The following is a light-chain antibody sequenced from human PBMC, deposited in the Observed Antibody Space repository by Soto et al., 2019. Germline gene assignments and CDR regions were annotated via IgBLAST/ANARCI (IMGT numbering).Light chain of an antibody. J-gene: IGKJ1*01. Sequence: EIVMTQSPAILSVSPGERATLSCRASQSVRSNLAWYQQKPGQAPRLLIYGASTRATGIPARFSGSGSGTEFTLTISSLQSEDFAVYYCQQYSNWPPGTFGQGTKVDI. V-gene: IGKV3-15*01. CDR1: QSVRSN. CDR2: GAS. CDR3: QQYSNWPPGT.